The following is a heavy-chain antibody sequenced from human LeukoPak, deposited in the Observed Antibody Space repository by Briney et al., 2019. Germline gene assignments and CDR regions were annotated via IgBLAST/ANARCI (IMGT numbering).Heavy chain of an antibody. Sequence: PGGSLRLSCAASGFTFSSYGMHWVRQAPGKGLEWVAFIRYDGSNKYYADSVKGRFTISRDNSKNTLYLQMNSLRAEDTAVYYCAKDGGGSYPLYGFYWGQGTLVTVSS. J-gene: IGHJ4*02. V-gene: IGHV3-30*02. D-gene: IGHD1-26*01. CDR2: IRYDGSNK. CDR1: GFTFSSYG. CDR3: AKDGGGSYPLYGFY.